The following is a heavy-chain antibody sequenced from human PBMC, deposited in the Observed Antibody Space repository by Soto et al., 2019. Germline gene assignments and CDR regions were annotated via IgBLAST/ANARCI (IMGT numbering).Heavy chain of an antibody. Sequence: SETLSLTCPFSADSISIGNYYSRWIRQPPGKGLEWIGYIYYSGSTYYNPSLKSRVTISVDTSKNQFSLKLNSVTAADTAVYYCARESNYDNSRVLDCWAQGTLVTVSS. CDR3: ARESNYDNSRVLDC. CDR2: IYYSGST. D-gene: IGHD3-22*01. V-gene: IGHV4-30-4*01. J-gene: IGHJ4*02. CDR1: ADSISIGNYY.